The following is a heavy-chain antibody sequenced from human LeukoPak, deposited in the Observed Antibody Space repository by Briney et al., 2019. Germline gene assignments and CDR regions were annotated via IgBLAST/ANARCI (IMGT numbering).Heavy chain of an antibody. CDR3: ARSKKKFDY. CDR1: GYTFTSYY. CDR2: IDPSDGST. J-gene: IGHJ4*02. V-gene: IGHV1-46*01. Sequence: VASVKVSCKASGYTFTSYYMYWVRPAPGQGLEWMGIIDPSDGSTSCAQKFQGRVTMTRDRSTSTVYMELSSLRSEDTAVYYCARSKKKFDYWGQGTLVTVSS.